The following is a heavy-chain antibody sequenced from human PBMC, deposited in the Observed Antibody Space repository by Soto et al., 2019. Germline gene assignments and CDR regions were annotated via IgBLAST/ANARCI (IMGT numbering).Heavy chain of an antibody. CDR1: GYTFTSYD. CDR3: ASPGLAAAENYYYGMDV. D-gene: IGHD6-13*01. V-gene: IGHV1-8*01. J-gene: IGHJ6*02. CDR2: KNPNSGNT. Sequence: GASVKVTCKASGYTFTSYDINWGRQATGQGLEWMGWKNPNSGNTGYAQKFQGRVTMTRNTSISTVYMELSSLRSEDTAVYYCASPGLAAAENYYYGMDVWGQGTTVTVSS.